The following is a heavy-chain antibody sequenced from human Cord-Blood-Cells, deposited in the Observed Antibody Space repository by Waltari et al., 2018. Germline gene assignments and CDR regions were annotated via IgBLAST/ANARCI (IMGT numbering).Heavy chain of an antibody. Sequence: QVQLVQSGAEVKKPGSSVKVSCKASGGPFSSYAISWVRQAPGQGREWMGGIIPIFGTANYAQKFQGRVTITADKSTSTAYMELSSLRSEDTAVYYCARSAYYDILTGYYYFDYWGQGTLVTVSS. V-gene: IGHV1-69*06. CDR1: GGPFSSYA. J-gene: IGHJ4*02. D-gene: IGHD3-9*01. CDR2: IIPIFGTA. CDR3: ARSAYYDILTGYYYFDY.